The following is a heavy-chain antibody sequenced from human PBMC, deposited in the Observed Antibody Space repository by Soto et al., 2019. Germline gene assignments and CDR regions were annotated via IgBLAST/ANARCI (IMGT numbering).Heavy chain of an antibody. D-gene: IGHD6-19*01. CDR3: AIILAEAVAGSRNYYYYMDV. Sequence: GASVKVSCKASGYTFTSYAMHWVRQAPGQRLEWMGWINAGNGNTKYSQKFQGRVTITRDTSASTAYMELSSLRSEDTAVYYCAIILAEAVAGSRNYYYYMDVWGKGTTVTVSS. J-gene: IGHJ6*03. CDR1: GYTFTSYA. V-gene: IGHV1-3*01. CDR2: INAGNGNT.